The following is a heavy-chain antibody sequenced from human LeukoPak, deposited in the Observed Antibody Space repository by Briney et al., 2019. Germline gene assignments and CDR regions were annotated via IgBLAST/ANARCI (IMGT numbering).Heavy chain of an antibody. V-gene: IGHV4-39*07. CDR1: GGSISSSSYY. Sequence: SETLSLTCTVSGGSISSSSYYWGWIRQPPGKGLEWIGSIYYSGSTYYNPSLKSRVTISVDTSKNQFSLKLSSVTAADTAVYYCARDYGTNFDYWGQGTLVTVSS. CDR3: ARDYGTNFDY. J-gene: IGHJ4*02. D-gene: IGHD4-17*01. CDR2: IYYSGST.